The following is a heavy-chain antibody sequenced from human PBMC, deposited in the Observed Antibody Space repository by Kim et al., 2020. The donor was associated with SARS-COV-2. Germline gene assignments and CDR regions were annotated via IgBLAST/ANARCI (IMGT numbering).Heavy chain of an antibody. D-gene: IGHD5-12*01. J-gene: IGHJ6*02. Sequence: YDNQSLKRRVTISGDTSKNQFSLKLSSVTAADTAVYYCFLRDYYYYGMDVWGQGTTVTVSS. V-gene: IGHV4-39*01. CDR3: FLRDYYYYGMDV.